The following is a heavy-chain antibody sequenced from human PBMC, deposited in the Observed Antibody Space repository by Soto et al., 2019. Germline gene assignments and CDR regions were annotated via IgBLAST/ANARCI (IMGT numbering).Heavy chain of an antibody. CDR3: ARHDYGLGGDAFDI. V-gene: IGHV3-21*01. Sequence: EVQLLESGGGLVQPGGSLRLSCAASGFTFSSDTFIWVRQAPGKGLECVSSISSSSSFIYYADSVKGRFTISRDNAKNSLYLQMNSLRADDTAVYYCARHDYGLGGDAFDIWGQGTLVTVSS. J-gene: IGHJ3*02. CDR2: ISSSSSFI. CDR1: GFTFSSDT. D-gene: IGHD4-17*01.